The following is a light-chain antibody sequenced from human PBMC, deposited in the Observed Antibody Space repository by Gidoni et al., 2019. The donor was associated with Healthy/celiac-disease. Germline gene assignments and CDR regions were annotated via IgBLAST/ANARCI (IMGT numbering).Light chain of an antibody. CDR1: QDISNY. Sequence: QMTQSPSSLSACVGDRVTITCQASQDISNYLNLYQQKPGKAPKLLIYDSYKLEKGVPSRFSGSGSGQDFTFTSSSLQPEDMATDYGKQYDNLPPYTFGQGTKLEIK. CDR3: KQYDNLPPYT. CDR2: DSY. J-gene: IGKJ2*01. V-gene: IGKV1-33*01.